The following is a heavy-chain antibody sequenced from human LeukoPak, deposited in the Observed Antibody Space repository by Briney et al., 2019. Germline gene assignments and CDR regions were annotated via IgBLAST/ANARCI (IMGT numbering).Heavy chain of an antibody. CDR3: ARGGYGDYVGYYYYYMDV. D-gene: IGHD4-17*01. CDR2: ISGSGGST. V-gene: IGHV3-23*01. Sequence: GGSLRLSCAASGFTFSSYAMSWVRQAPGKGLEWVSAISGSGGSTYYADSVKGRFTISRDNAKNSLYLQMNSLRAEDTAVYYCARGGYGDYVGYYYYYMDVWGKGTTVTISS. CDR1: GFTFSSYA. J-gene: IGHJ6*03.